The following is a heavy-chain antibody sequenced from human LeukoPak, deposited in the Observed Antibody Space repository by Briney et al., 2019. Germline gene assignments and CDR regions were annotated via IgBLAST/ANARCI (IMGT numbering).Heavy chain of an antibody. V-gene: IGHV3-23*01. D-gene: IGHD3-10*01. Sequence: GGSLRLSCAASGFTFSSYAMSWVRQAPGKGLEWVSAISGSGGSTYYADSVKGRFTISRDNYKNTLYLQMNSLRAEDTAVYYCASLWGGSGSFDYWGQGTLVTVSS. CDR1: GFTFSSYA. CDR2: ISGSGGST. CDR3: ASLWGGSGSFDY. J-gene: IGHJ4*02.